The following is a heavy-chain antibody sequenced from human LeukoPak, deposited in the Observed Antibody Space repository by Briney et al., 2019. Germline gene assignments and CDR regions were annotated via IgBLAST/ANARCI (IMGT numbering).Heavy chain of an antibody. D-gene: IGHD6-19*01. V-gene: IGHV5-51*01. J-gene: IGHJ3*02. CDR3: ARHRGIAVEAFDI. CDR2: IYPGDSDT. CDR1: GYSFTSYW. Sequence: GESLKISCKGSGYSFTSYWIGWVRQLPGKGLEWMGIIYPGDSDTRYSPSFQGQVTISADKSISTAYLQWSSLKASDTAMYYCARHRGIAVEAFDIWGQGTMVTVSS.